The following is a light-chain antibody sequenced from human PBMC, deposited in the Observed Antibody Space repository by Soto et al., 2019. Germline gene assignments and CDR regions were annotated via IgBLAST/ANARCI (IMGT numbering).Light chain of an antibody. J-gene: IGLJ2*01. V-gene: IGLV2-14*01. CDR1: SSDVGGYNS. CDR2: DVS. Sequence: QSALTQPASVSGSPGQSITISCTGTSSDVGGYNSVSWYQQHPGKAPKLMIYDVSNRPSGISNRLSGSKSGNTASLTISGLQAEDEADYYCSSYTRTITVVFGGGTKLTVL. CDR3: SSYTRTITVV.